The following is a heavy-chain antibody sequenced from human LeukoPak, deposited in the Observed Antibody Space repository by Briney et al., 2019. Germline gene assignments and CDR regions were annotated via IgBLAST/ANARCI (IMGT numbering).Heavy chain of an antibody. J-gene: IGHJ4*02. CDR2: IYHTGST. CDR1: GFTFSNYAM. Sequence: GSLRLSCAASGFTFSNYAMTWVRQPPGKGLEWIGEIYHTGSTHSNPSLRSRVTIAVDKSKNQFSLKVASVTVADTAVYYCARGEYSGSYLNYWGQGTLITVSS. D-gene: IGHD1-26*01. V-gene: IGHV4-4*02. CDR3: ARGEYSGSYLNY.